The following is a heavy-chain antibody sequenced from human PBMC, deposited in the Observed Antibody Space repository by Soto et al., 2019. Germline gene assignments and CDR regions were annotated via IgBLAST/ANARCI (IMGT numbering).Heavy chain of an antibody. CDR2: INAGNGNT. Sequence: ASVKVSCKASGYTFTSYAMHWVRQAPGQRLEWMGWINAGNGNTKYSQKFQGRVTITRDTSASTAYMELSSLRSEDTAVYYCARDRPRATTVTNKPYYYYMDVWGKGTTVTVSS. CDR1: GYTFTSYA. J-gene: IGHJ6*03. V-gene: IGHV1-3*01. CDR3: ARDRPRATTVTNKPYYYYMDV. D-gene: IGHD4-17*01.